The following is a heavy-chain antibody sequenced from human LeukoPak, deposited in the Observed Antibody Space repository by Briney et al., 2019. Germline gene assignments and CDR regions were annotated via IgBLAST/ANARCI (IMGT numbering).Heavy chain of an antibody. CDR3: ARSYSGSYYYYYYYMDV. Sequence: SVKVSCKASGGTFSSYAISWVRQAPGQGLEWMGGIIPIFDTANYAQKFQGRVTITADKSTSTAYMELSSLRSEDTAVYYCARSYSGSYYYYYYYMDVWGKGTTVTVSS. CDR2: IIPIFDTA. CDR1: GGTFSSYA. D-gene: IGHD1-26*01. V-gene: IGHV1-69*06. J-gene: IGHJ6*03.